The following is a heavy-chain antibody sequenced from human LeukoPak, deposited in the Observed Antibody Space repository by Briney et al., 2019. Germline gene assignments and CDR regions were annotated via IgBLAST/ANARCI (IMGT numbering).Heavy chain of an antibody. CDR1: GGSISSYY. Sequence: ETLSLTCTVSGGSISSYYWSWIRQPPGKGLEWVSYISSSSSTIYYADSVKGRFTISRDNAKNSLYLQMNSLRAEDTAVYYCARSSSSSYYYYYMDVWGKGTTVTVSS. CDR3: ARSSSSSYYYYYMDV. J-gene: IGHJ6*03. CDR2: ISSSSSTI. D-gene: IGHD6-6*01. V-gene: IGHV3-48*01.